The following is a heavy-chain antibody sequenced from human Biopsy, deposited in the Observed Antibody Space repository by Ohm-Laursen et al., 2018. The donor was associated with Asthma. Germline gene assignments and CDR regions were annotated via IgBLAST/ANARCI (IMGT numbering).Heavy chain of an antibody. D-gene: IGHD3-9*01. CDR1: GFSLRTPGVG. Sequence: PTQTLTLTYSFSGFSLRTPGVGVGWIRQSPGKALEWLAPIYWDDYNLFRPSLKRRLTITKDPSKNQVVLTMTKMDPVDSGTYYCALSQDSGFDDHSPSWFDPWGQGTPVTVSS. V-gene: IGHV2-5*02. CDR3: ALSQDSGFDDHSPSWFDP. J-gene: IGHJ5*02. CDR2: IYWDDYN.